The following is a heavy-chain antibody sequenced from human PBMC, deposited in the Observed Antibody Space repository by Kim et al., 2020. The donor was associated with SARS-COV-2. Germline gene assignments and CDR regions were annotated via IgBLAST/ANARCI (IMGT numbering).Heavy chain of an antibody. D-gene: IGHD3-22*01. J-gene: IGHJ4*02. CDR3: AREDSSGYYYDY. V-gene: IGHV4-31*03. CDR2: IYYSGST. CDR1: GGSISSDGYY. Sequence: SETLSLTCTVSGGSISSDGYYWSRIRQHPGKGLEWIGYIYYSGSTYYNPSLQSRVTISVDTSKNQFSLKLSSVTAADTAVYYCAREDSSGYYYDYWGQGTLVTVSS.